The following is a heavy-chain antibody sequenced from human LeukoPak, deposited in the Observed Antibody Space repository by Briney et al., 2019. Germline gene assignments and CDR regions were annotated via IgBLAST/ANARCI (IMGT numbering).Heavy chain of an antibody. D-gene: IGHD6-19*01. CDR3: VLAVAGTYYFDY. J-gene: IGHJ4*02. V-gene: IGHV1-2*02. CDR1: GYTSTGYY. Sequence: ASVKVSCKASGYTSTGYYMHWVRQAPGQGLEWMGWINPNSGGTNYVEKFQGRVTMTRDTSISTAYMELSRLRSDDTAVYYCVLAVAGTYYFDYWGPGTLVTVSS. CDR2: INPNSGGT.